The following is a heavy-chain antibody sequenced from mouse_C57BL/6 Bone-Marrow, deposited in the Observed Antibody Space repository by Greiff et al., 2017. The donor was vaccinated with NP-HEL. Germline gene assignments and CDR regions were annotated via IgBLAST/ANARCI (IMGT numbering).Heavy chain of an antibody. CDR1: GYTFTSYW. D-gene: IGHD1-1*01. J-gene: IGHJ3*01. CDR3: ARSRGLRAWFAY. CDR2: IDPSDSYT. V-gene: IGHV1-69*01. Sequence: VKLQQPGAELVMPGASVKLSCKASGYTFTSYWMHWVKQRPGQGLEWIGEIDPSDSYTNYNQKFKGKSTLTVDKSSSTAYMQLSSLTSEDSAVYYCARSRGLRAWFAYWGQGTLVTVSA.